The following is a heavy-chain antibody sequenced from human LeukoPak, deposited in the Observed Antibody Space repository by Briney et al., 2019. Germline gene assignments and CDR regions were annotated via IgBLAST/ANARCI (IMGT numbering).Heavy chain of an antibody. CDR2: ISGSGGNT. CDR3: ARAIKAVAGTFHRDYYFDY. D-gene: IGHD6-19*01. J-gene: IGHJ4*02. Sequence: PGGSLRLSCAASGLTFSSYAMNWVRQAPGKGLEWVSAISGSGGNTYYADSVKGRFTISRDNSKNTLYLQMNSLRAEDTAVYYCARAIKAVAGTFHRDYYFDYWGQGTLVTVSS. CDR1: GLTFSSYA. V-gene: IGHV3-23*01.